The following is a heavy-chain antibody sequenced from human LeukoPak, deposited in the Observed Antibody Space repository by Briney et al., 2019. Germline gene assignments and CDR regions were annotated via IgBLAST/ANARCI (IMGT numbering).Heavy chain of an antibody. CDR1: GFTLSSYE. CDR3: ARGPYSSNWYVDY. Sequence: GGSLRLSCAASGFTLSSYEMNWVRLAPGKGLEWILYISKTGNSIYYADSVKGRFTISRDSAKNSLYLQMNSLRAEDTAVYYCARGPYSSNWYVDYWGQGTLVTLAT. V-gene: IGHV3-48*03. D-gene: IGHD6-13*01. J-gene: IGHJ4*02. CDR2: ISKTGNSI.